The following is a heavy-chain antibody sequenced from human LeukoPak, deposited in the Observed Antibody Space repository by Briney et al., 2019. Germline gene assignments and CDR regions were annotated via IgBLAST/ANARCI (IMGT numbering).Heavy chain of an antibody. Sequence: ASVKVSCKASGGTFSSYAISWVRQAPGQGLEWMGGIIPIFGTANYAQKFQGRVTITADESTSTAYMELSSLRSEDTAVYYCARDLGCSGGSCYSPSFWFDPWSQGTLVTVSS. V-gene: IGHV1-69*01. D-gene: IGHD2-15*01. J-gene: IGHJ5*02. CDR3: ARDLGCSGGSCYSPSFWFDP. CDR2: IIPIFGTA. CDR1: GGTFSSYA.